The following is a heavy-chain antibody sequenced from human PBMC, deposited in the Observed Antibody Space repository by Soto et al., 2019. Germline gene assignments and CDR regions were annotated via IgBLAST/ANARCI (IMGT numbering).Heavy chain of an antibody. CDR3: ARFFGGGYDRLWFDP. Sequence: SETLSLTCTVSGGSISSYYWSWIRQPPGKGLEWIGEINHSGSTNYNPSLKSRVTISVDTSKNQFSLKLSPVTAADTAVYYCARFFGGGYDRLWFDPWGQGTLVT. CDR2: INHSGST. J-gene: IGHJ5*02. CDR1: GGSISSYY. D-gene: IGHD5-12*01. V-gene: IGHV4-34*01.